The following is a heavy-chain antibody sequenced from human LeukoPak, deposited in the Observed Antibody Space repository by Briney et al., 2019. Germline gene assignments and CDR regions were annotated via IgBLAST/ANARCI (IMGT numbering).Heavy chain of an antibody. Sequence: SVKVSCKASGGSCNNYAISWVRQAPGQGLEGMGGIIPIYGTASYALKFQGRVTITTDETTSTSDMEVSSLRSEDTAVYYCARPTIAARYGDFDYWGKGTLVTVSS. J-gene: IGHJ4*02. CDR1: GGSCNNYA. CDR3: ARPTIAARYGDFDY. D-gene: IGHD6-6*01. CDR2: IIPIYGTA. V-gene: IGHV1-69*05.